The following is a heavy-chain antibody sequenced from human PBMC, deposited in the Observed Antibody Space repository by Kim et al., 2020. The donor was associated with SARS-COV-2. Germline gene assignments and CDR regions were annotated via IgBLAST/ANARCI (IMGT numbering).Heavy chain of an antibody. V-gene: IGHV3-30*02. Sequence: YYAASVQGRFTSSRDNVKKTLYLEMNNLRAEDTALYYCAKGFRLYYYGMDVWGQGTTVTVSS. J-gene: IGHJ6*02. CDR3: AKGFRLYYYGMDV. D-gene: IGHD3-10*01.